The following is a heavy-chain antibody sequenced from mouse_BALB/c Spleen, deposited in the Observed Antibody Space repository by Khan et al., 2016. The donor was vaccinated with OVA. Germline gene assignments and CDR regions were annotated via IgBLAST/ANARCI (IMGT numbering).Heavy chain of an antibody. D-gene: IGHD2-14*01. Sequence: QIQLVQSGPELKKPGETVQISCKASGFTFTNYGMNWVKQAPGKGLKWMGWINTYTGEPSFDDDFKGRFAFSLETSASTAYLQIKSLKNEDTATYFCARVGYNGTMDCWGQGTSVTVSS. CDR3: ARVGYNGTMDC. CDR1: GFTFTNYG. V-gene: IGHV9-3-1*01. CDR2: INTYTGEP. J-gene: IGHJ4*01.